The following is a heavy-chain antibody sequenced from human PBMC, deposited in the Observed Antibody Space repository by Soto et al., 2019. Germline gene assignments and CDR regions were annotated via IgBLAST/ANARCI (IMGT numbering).Heavy chain of an antibody. CDR1: GFTFSTYA. Sequence: GGSLRLSCAASGFTFSTYAMHWVRQAPGKGLEWVALISYSGSSIYYAESVKGRFTISRDDSKSTAYLQMNSLKTEDTAVYYCSRLEYCISTTCPAIDYWGQGTLVTVSS. D-gene: IGHD2-2*01. J-gene: IGHJ4*02. CDR3: SRLEYCISTTCPAIDY. CDR2: ISYSGSSI. V-gene: IGHV3-33*08.